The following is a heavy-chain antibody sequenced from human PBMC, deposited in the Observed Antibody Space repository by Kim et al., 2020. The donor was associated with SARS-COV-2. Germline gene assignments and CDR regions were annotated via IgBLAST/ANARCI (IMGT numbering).Heavy chain of an antibody. CDR3: ARTLEYSGGSSDY. D-gene: IGHD6-19*01. CDR1: GFTFSNYA. CDR2: ISSSGANT. J-gene: IGHJ4*02. V-gene: IGHV3-23*01. Sequence: GGSLRLSCAASGFTFSNYAMRWVRQAPGKGLEWVSTISSSGANTYYTDSVKGRFTVSRDNSKNTLYLQMNSLSAEDSALYYCARTLEYSGGSSDYGGQGT.